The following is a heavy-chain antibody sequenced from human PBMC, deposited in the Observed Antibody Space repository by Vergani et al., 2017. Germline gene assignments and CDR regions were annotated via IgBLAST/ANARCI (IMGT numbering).Heavy chain of an antibody. V-gene: IGHV3-30-3*01. D-gene: IGHD2-8*01. J-gene: IGHJ6*03. CDR1: GFTFSSYA. Sequence: QVQLVESGGGVVQPGRSLRLSCAASGFTFSSYAMHWVRQAPGKGLEWVAVISYDGSNKYYADSVKGRFTISRDTSKNTLYLQMNNLRAADTAVYYCARSGYCAHGVCYMTYYYYMDVWGKGTAVTVSS. CDR2: ISYDGSNK. CDR3: ARSGYCAHGVCYMTYYYYMDV.